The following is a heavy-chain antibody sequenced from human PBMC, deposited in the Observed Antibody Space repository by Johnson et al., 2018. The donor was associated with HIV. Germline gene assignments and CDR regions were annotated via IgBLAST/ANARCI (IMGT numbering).Heavy chain of an antibody. D-gene: IGHD2-8*01. V-gene: IGHV3-74*01. CDR3: TTGLMSAFDM. CDR2: IIRAATTA. J-gene: IGHJ3*02. Sequence: VQLVESGGALVQPGGSLRLSCAASGFTFSAYWMHWVRQAPGQGLVWVSRIIRAATTAIYADPVKGRFTISRDNAKNTLYLQMDSLRPEDTAVYYCTTGLMSAFDMWGQGTMVTVSS. CDR1: GFTFSAYW.